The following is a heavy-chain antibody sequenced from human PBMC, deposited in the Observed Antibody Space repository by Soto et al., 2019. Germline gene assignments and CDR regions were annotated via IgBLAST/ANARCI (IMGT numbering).Heavy chain of an antibody. CDR3: ANGRATYGLLTHDY. Sequence: PGGSLRLSCAASGFPFSSYAMSWVRQAPGKGLEWISTLTGSSSNTYYADSVKGRFAISRDNSRNTLYLQMHSLTAEDTAVYYCANGRATYGLLTHDYWGQGTLVTVSS. J-gene: IGHJ4*02. CDR1: GFPFSSYA. V-gene: IGHV3-23*01. D-gene: IGHD3-9*01. CDR2: LTGSSSNT.